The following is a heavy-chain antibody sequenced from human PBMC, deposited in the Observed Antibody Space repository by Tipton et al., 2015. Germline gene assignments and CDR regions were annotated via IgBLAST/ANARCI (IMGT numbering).Heavy chain of an antibody. Sequence: TLSLTCTVSGGSFSSGVHSWNWVRQPPGKGLEWLGNIYDSGSTSYNPSLKSRVTIPVDRSRRQYFLRLTSVTAADSAVYFCARGGLDGFQVWDQGTPVTVSS. V-gene: IGHV4-30-2*01. CDR3: ARGGLDGFQV. D-gene: IGHD3/OR15-3a*01. CDR1: GGSFSSGVHS. CDR2: IYDSGST. J-gene: IGHJ1*01.